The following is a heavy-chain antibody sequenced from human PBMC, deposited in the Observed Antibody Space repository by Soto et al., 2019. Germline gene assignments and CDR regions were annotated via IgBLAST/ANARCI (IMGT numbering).Heavy chain of an antibody. D-gene: IGHD6-13*01. V-gene: IGHV4-34*01. J-gene: IGHJ5*02. CDR2: INHSGST. CDR3: ARGLLRGFIAAAGRKSNWFDP. CDR1: GGSFSGYY. Sequence: SETLSLTCAVYGGSFSGYYWSWIRQPPGEWLERIGEINHSGSTNYNPSLKSRVTISVDTSKNQFSLKLSSVTAADTAVYYCARGLLRGFIAAAGRKSNWFDPWGQGXLVTVYS.